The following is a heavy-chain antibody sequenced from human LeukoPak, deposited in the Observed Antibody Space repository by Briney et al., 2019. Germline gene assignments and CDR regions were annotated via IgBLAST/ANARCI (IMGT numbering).Heavy chain of an antibody. CDR2: FYYGGST. V-gene: IGHV4-39*01. J-gene: IGHJ5*02. D-gene: IGHD5-18*01. CDR3: ASGGEQLWPYEPFSS. CDR1: GDSISSTSYY. Sequence: SETLSLTCTVSGDSISSTSYYWGWIRQPPGKGLEWIGTFYYGGSTYHNPSLKSRVTISVDTSKNQFSLKLSSVTAADTALYYCASGGEQLWPYEPFSSWGQGTLVTVSS.